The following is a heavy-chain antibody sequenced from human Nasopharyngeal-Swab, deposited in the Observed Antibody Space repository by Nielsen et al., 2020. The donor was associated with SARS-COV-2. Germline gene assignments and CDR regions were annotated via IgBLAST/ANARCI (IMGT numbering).Heavy chain of an antibody. V-gene: IGHV3-48*04. CDR3: ARVSQFGRYYLDY. Sequence: GESLKISCAASGFTFSRYSMNWVRQAPGKGLEWVSYISSTSSTKYYTDSVKGRFTISRDNAKNSLYLQMNSLRAEDTAVYYCARVSQFGRYYLDYWGQGTLVTVSS. J-gene: IGHJ4*02. CDR2: ISSTSSTK. CDR1: GFTFSRYS. D-gene: IGHD3-10*01.